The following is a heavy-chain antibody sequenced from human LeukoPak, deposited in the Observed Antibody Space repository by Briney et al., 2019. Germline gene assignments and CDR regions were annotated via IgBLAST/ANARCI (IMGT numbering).Heavy chain of an antibody. CDR3: AKESGLYYFDY. J-gene: IGHJ4*02. V-gene: IGHV3-9*01. CDR1: GFTFDDYA. Sequence: PGGSLRLSCAASGFTFDDYAMHWVRQAPGKGLEWVSGISWNSGSIGYADSVKGRFTISRDNAKNSLYLQMNSLRAEDTALYYCAKESGLYYFDYWGQGTLVTVSS. CDR2: ISWNSGSI.